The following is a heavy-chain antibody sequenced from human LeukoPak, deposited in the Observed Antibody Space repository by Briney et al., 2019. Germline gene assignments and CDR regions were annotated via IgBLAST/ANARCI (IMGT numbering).Heavy chain of an antibody. CDR1: GGSISGYY. J-gene: IGHJ4*02. V-gene: IGHV4-59*01. CDR2: ITYSGST. CDR3: ARSNYDYGDYYFNY. Sequence: SETLSLTCTVSGGSISGYYWSWIRQPPGKGLEWIDYITYSGSTNYNPSLKSRVSVSVDTSKNQFSLKLSSVTAADTAVYYCARSNYDYGDYYFNYWGQGILVTVSS. D-gene: IGHD4-17*01.